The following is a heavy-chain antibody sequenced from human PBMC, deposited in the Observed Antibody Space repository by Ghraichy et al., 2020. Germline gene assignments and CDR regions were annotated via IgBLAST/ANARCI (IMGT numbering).Heavy chain of an antibody. V-gene: IGHV3-53*04. CDR2: IYSGGST. D-gene: IGHD3-3*01. Sequence: GGSLRLSCAASGFTVSRNYISWVRQAPWKGLEWVSVIYSGGSTYYADSVKGRFTISRHNSKNTLYLQMNSLRAEDTAVYYCARLDYDFWSGPNWFDPWGQGTLVTVSS. J-gene: IGHJ5*02. CDR1: GFTVSRNY. CDR3: ARLDYDFWSGPNWFDP.